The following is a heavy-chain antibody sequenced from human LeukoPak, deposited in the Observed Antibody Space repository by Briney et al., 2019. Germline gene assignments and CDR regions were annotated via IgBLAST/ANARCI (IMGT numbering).Heavy chain of an antibody. V-gene: IGHV3-9*01. CDR2: ISWNSGSI. D-gene: IGHD3-16*01. CDR1: GFTFDDYA. Sequence: GGSLRLSCAASGFTFDDYAMHWVRQAPGKGLEWVSGISWNSGSIAYADSVKGRFTISRDNAKNSLYLQMNSLRAEDTALYHCARKGVGGELGGFDYWGQGTLVTVSS. CDR3: ARKGVGGELGGFDY. J-gene: IGHJ4*02.